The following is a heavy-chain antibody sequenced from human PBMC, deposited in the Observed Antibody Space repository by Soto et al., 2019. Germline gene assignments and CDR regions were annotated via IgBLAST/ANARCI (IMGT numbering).Heavy chain of an antibody. CDR1: GFTFSSYA. Sequence: GGSLRLSCAASGFTFSSYAMSWVRQAPGKGLEWVSAISGSGGSTYYADSVKGRFTISRDNSKNTLYLQMNSLRAEDTAVYYCASDTMIVVVISLDAFDIWGQGTMVTVSS. D-gene: IGHD3-22*01. V-gene: IGHV3-23*01. CDR3: ASDTMIVVVISLDAFDI. CDR2: ISGSGGST. J-gene: IGHJ3*02.